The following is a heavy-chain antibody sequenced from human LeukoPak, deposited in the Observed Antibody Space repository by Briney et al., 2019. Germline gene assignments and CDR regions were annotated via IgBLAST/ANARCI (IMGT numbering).Heavy chain of an antibody. V-gene: IGHV4-31*03. D-gene: IGHD6-13*01. CDR3: ARKQLSGLYYFDY. Sequence: SETLSLTCTVSGGSISSGGYYWSWNRQHPGKGLEWIGYIYYSGSTYYNPSLKSRVTISVDTSKNEFSLKLSSVTAADTAVYYCARKQLSGLYYFDYWGQGTLVTVSS. J-gene: IGHJ4*02. CDR1: GGSISSGGYY. CDR2: IYYSGST.